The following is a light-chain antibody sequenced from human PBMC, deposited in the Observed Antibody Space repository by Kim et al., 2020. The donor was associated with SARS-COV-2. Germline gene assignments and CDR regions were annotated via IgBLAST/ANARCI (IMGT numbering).Light chain of an antibody. CDR1: KLVDKY. CDR2: QDN. CDR3: QAWDSSTVV. V-gene: IGLV3-1*01. J-gene: IGLJ3*02. Sequence: SVSPGQTASITCSGDKLVDKYAGWYQQKPGRSPVLVMYQDNKRPSGVPERFSGSSSGNTATLTISGTQATDEADYYCQAWDSSTVVFGGGTQLTVL.